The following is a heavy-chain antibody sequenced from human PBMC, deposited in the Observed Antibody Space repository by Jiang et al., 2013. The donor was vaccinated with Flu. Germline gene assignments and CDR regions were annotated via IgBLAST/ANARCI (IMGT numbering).Heavy chain of an antibody. CDR2: MSYDGRNK. V-gene: IGHV3-30*04. CDR3: ARDSCSGTSCYGLTVGYYGMDV. CDR1: GLTFSRYA. D-gene: IGHD2-2*01. J-gene: IGHJ6*02. Sequence: QLLESGGGVVQPGRSLRLSCAASGLTFSRYAMHWVRQAPGKGLEWVAVMSYDGRNKHYADSVKGRFTISRDNSKNTLYVQMNSLRAEDTAVYYCARDSCSGTSCYGLTVGYYGMDVWGQGTTVTVSS.